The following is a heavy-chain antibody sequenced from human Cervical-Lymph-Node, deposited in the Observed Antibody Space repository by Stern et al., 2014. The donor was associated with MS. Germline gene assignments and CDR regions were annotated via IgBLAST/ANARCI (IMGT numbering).Heavy chain of an antibody. D-gene: IGHD3-3*01. J-gene: IGHJ3*02. V-gene: IGHV7-4-1*02. CDR1: GYTFSDSA. Sequence: QDQLVQSGSELNSPGASVKVSCRTSGYTFSDSAINWVRQVPGQGLEWMGWINTHTGIPTYAQDFTGHFVFSLDTSVSTAYLQITSLRAEDSAIYFCAKEGVEDNDAFDIWGQGTMVTVSP. CDR3: AKEGVEDNDAFDI. CDR2: INTHTGIP.